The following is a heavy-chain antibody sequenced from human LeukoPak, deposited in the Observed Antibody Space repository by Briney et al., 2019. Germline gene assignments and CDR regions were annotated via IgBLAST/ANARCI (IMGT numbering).Heavy chain of an antibody. CDR1: GFTFSSYS. CDR2: ISSSSSYI. Sequence: GGSLRLSCAASGFTFSSYSMNWVRQAPGKGLEWDSSISSSSSYIYYADSMKGRFTISRDNAKNSLYLQMNSQRAEDTAVYYCARDNLYSSGWYYFDYWGQGTLVTVSS. CDR3: ARDNLYSSGWYYFDY. D-gene: IGHD6-19*01. J-gene: IGHJ4*02. V-gene: IGHV3-21*01.